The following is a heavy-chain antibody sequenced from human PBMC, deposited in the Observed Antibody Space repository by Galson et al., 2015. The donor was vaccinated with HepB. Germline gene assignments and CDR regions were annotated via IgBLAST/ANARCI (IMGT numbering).Heavy chain of an antibody. CDR3: AKDRRIVVVPAAMAPGEY. Sequence: SLRLSCAASGFTFSSYGMHWVRQAPGKGLEWVAVISYDGSNKYYADSVKGRFTISRDNSKNTLYLQMNSLRAEDTAVYYCAKDRRIVVVPAAMAPGEYWGQGTLVTVSS. CDR2: ISYDGSNK. D-gene: IGHD2-2*01. J-gene: IGHJ4*02. V-gene: IGHV3-30*18. CDR1: GFTFSSYG.